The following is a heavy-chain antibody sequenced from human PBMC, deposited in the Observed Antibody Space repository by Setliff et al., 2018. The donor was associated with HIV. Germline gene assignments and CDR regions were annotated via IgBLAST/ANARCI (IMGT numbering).Heavy chain of an antibody. Sequence: SETLSLTCGVYGGSLSGYHGSWIRLPPGKGLEWIGEINYSGSTNYNPSLTSRVIISVDTSKNQFSVKLNSVTAADTAVYYCARHDASYYKWNDEVIWNHYGLDVWGQGTTVTVSS. CDR1: GGSLSGYH. V-gene: IGHV4-34*01. J-gene: IGHJ6*02. CDR3: ARHDASYYKWNDEVIWNHYGLDV. CDR2: INYSGST. D-gene: IGHD1-20*01.